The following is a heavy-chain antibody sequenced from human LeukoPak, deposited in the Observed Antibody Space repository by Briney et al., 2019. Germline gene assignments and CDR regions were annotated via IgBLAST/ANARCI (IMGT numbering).Heavy chain of an antibody. D-gene: IGHD4-11*01. CDR1: GYTFSGYS. V-gene: IGHV1-2*06. J-gene: IGHJ5*01. Sequence: ASVKVSCKASGYTFSGYSMHWVRQAPGQGLEWMGRSNPNSGVTYYAQKFQGRVTMTNDTSITTAYMELSSLTSDDTATYYCARDASNWSAFDSWGQGTLVIVSS. CDR3: ARDASNWSAFDS. CDR2: SNPNSGVT.